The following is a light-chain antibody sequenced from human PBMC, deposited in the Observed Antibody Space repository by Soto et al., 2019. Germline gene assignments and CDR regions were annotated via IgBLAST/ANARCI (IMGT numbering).Light chain of an antibody. J-gene: IGKJ2*01. Sequence: EIVLTQSPATLSLSPGERATLSCRASQSVSSYLAWYQQKPGQAPRLLIYDASNRATGIPARFSVSGSGTDFSLTISSLVPEYFAVYDCQQRSIWPPDTFGQRTKLEIK. V-gene: IGKV3-11*01. CDR1: QSVSSY. CDR2: DAS. CDR3: QQRSIWPPDT.